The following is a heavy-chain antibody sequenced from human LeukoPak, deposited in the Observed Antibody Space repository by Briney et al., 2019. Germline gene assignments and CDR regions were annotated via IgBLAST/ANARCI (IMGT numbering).Heavy chain of an antibody. D-gene: IGHD2-15*01. CDR3: GRDALVGHFSYYYMDV. CDR1: GGPIISHY. V-gene: IGHV4-59*11. J-gene: IGHJ6*03. CDR2: ISNSGST. Sequence: SETLSPTCTVSGGPIISHYWTWIRQSPVKGLEWIGDISNSGSTSYNPSLKSRVIISIDTSKNQFSLKLSSVTAADTAMYYCGRDALVGHFSYYYMDVWGKGTTVTVSS.